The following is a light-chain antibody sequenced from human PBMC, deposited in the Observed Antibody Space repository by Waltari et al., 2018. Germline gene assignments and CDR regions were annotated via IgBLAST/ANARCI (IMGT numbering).Light chain of an antibody. J-gene: IGLJ2*01. Sequence: QSALTQPASVSGSPGQSITIPCTGTSSDVGGYRLVSWSQQHPGKAPPVIIDEVTKRPAGVSNRFAGSKSGNTASLTISGLQAEDEADYYCCSYAGGDTLIFGGGTKLTVL. CDR3: CSYAGGDTLI. CDR2: EVT. V-gene: IGLV2-23*02. CDR1: SSDVGGYRL.